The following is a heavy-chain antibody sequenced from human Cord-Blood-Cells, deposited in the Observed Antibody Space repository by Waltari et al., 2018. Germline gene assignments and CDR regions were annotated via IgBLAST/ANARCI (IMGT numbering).Heavy chain of an antibody. J-gene: IGHJ3*02. CDR3: ARVGANDAFDI. CDR1: GFTFSSYE. CDR2: ISSSCSTI. D-gene: IGHD1-26*01. V-gene: IGHV3-48*03. Sequence: EVQLVESGGGLVQPGGSLRLSCAASGFTFSSYEMNWVRQAPGKVLEWVSYISSSCSTIDYADAVKGRFTISRDNAKNSLYLQRNSLRAEDTAVYYCARVGANDAFDIWGQGTMVTVSS.